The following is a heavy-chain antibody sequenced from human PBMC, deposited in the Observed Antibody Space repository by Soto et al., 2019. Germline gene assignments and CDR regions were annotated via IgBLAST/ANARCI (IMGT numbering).Heavy chain of an antibody. D-gene: IGHD6-13*01. J-gene: IGHJ3*02. CDR1: GFTFSDYY. CDR3: ARNHIAASGTSAFDI. CDR2: ISPSSSYT. Sequence: GGSLRLSCAASGFTFSDYYMSWIRQAPGKGLEWVSYISPSSSYTNYAVSVKGRFTISRDNAKNSVYLQMNSLRAEDTAVYYCARNHIAASGTSAFDIWGQGTMVTVSS. V-gene: IGHV3-11*06.